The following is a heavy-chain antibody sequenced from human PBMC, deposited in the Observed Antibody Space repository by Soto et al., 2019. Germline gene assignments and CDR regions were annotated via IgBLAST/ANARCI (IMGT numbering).Heavy chain of an antibody. CDR3: AAAPTRFSYYGPFYFDS. CDR1: GFTFTSSA. Sequence: SVKVSCKASGFTFTSSAVQWVRQARGQRLEWIGWIVVGSGNTNYAQKFQERVTITRDMSTSTAYMELSSLRSEDTAVYYCAAAPTRFSYYGPFYFDSWGQGTLVTVSS. D-gene: IGHD1-26*01. CDR2: IVVGSGNT. V-gene: IGHV1-58*01. J-gene: IGHJ4*02.